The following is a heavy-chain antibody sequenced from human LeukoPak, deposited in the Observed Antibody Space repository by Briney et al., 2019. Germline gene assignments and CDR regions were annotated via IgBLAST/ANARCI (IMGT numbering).Heavy chain of an antibody. V-gene: IGHV3-30*03. J-gene: IGHJ4*02. Sequence: GRSLRLSCVASGFTFSSYGMHWVRQAPGKGLEWVAVISYDGSNKYYADSVKGRFTISRDNSKNTLYLQMNSLRAEDTAVYYCARDQGLGIVVVVAAGGPDYWGQGTLVTVSS. CDR1: GFTFSSYG. D-gene: IGHD2-15*01. CDR3: ARDQGLGIVVVVAAGGPDY. CDR2: ISYDGSNK.